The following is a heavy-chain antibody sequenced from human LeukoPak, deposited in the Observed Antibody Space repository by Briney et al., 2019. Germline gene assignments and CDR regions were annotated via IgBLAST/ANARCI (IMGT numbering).Heavy chain of an antibody. V-gene: IGHV4-39*07. CDR1: GGSISSSSYY. CDR3: ARRYYYGSGSYHNWFDP. D-gene: IGHD3-10*01. CDR2: IYYSGST. J-gene: IGHJ5*02. Sequence: KPSETLSLTCTVSGGSISSSSYYWGWIRQPPGKGLEWIGSIYYSGSTYYNPSLKSRVTISVDTSKNQFSLKLSSVTAADTAVYYCARRYYYGSGSYHNWFDPWGQGTLVTVSS.